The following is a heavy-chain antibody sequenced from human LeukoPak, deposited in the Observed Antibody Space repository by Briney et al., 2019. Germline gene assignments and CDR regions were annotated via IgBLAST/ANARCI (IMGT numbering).Heavy chain of an antibody. CDR1: GGSISSGDYY. Sequence: KTSETLSLTCTVSGGSISSGDYYWSWIRQPPGKGLEWIGYIYYSGSTYYNPSLKSRVTISVDTSKNQFSLKLSSVTAADTAVYYCARGGTIVGDHAGDYWGQGTLVTVSS. CDR3: ARGGTIVGDHAGDY. D-gene: IGHD1-26*01. J-gene: IGHJ4*02. V-gene: IGHV4-30-4*01. CDR2: IYYSGST.